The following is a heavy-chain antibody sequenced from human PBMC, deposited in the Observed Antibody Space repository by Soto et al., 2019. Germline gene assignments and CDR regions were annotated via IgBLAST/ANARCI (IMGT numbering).Heavy chain of an antibody. Sequence: GGSLRLSCAASGFTFSNAWMNWVRQAPGKGLEWVGRIKSKTDGGTTDYAAPVKGRFTISRDDSKNTLYLQMNSLKTEDTAVYYCAAPYNDDSSGYWGPYLWGQGTLVTVSS. V-gene: IGHV3-15*07. CDR2: IKSKTDGGTT. J-gene: IGHJ4*02. CDR3: AAPYNDDSSGYWGPYL. CDR1: GFTFSNAW. D-gene: IGHD3-22*01.